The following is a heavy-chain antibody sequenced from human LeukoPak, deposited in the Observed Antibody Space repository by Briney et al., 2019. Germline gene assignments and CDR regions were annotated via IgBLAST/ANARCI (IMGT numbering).Heavy chain of an antibody. D-gene: IGHD4-17*01. Sequence: PGRSLRLSCTASGFTFGDYVMSWVCQAPGKGLEWVGFIRSKGYGGTTEYAASVKGRFTISRDDSKSFAYLQINSLKTEDTGVYYCTRGAYAAGYWGQGTLVTVSS. V-gene: IGHV3-49*04. CDR1: GFTFGDYV. J-gene: IGHJ4*02. CDR2: IRSKGYGGTT. CDR3: TRGAYAAGY.